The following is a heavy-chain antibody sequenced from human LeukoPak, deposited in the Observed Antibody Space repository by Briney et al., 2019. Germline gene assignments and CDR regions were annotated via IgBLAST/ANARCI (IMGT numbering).Heavy chain of an antibody. V-gene: IGHV3-7*03. CDR2: IKQDGSEK. Sequence: GGSLRLTCAASGFTFSSYWMSWVRQAPGKGLEWVANIKQDGSEKYYVDSVKGRFTISRDNAKNSLYLQMNSLRTEDTALYYCAKDRGAYYFDYWGQGTLVTVSS. CDR1: GFTFSSYW. J-gene: IGHJ4*02. D-gene: IGHD3-16*01. CDR3: AKDRGAYYFDY.